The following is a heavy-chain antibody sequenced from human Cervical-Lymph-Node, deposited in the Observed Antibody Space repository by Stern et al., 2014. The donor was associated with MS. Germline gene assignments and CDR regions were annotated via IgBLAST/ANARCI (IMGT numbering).Heavy chain of an antibody. V-gene: IGHV3-7*01. Sequence: EVHLVESGENLVQPGGSLRLSCAASGFSFSIYWMSWVRQAPGKGLEWVANIKEDGSEKHYVDSVKGRFTISRDNAKKSLYLQMNSLRAEDTAMYYCARGMPFDYWGQGTLVTVSS. J-gene: IGHJ4*02. CDR2: IKEDGSEK. CDR3: ARGMPFDY. CDR1: GFSFSIYW. D-gene: IGHD2-2*01.